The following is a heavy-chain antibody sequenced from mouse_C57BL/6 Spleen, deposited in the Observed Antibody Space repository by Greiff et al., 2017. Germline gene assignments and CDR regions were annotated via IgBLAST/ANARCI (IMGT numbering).Heavy chain of an antibody. CDR1: GYSITSGYS. J-gene: IGHJ1*03. Sequence: EVKLMESGPGLVKPSQSLSLTCSVTGYSITSGYSWNWIRQFPGNKLEWMGYISYDGSNNYNPSLKNRISITRDTSKNQFFLKLNSVTTEDTATYYCARGNYYGSRGYFEGWGTGTTVTVS. CDR2: ISYDGSN. CDR3: ARGNYYGSRGYFEG. D-gene: IGHD1-1*01. V-gene: IGHV3-6*01.